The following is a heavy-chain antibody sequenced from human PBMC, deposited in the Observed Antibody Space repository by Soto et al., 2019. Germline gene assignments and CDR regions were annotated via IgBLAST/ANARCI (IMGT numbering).Heavy chain of an antibody. V-gene: IGHV1-69*02. CDR2: IIPFLDIT. CDR3: ARANVGGRPFDYYYGMDV. CDR1: GGTFSSYS. D-gene: IGHD1-1*01. Sequence: QVQLVQSGAEVKKPGSSVKVSCEASGGTFSSYSINWVRQAPGQGLEWMGRIIPFLDITSYSQKFQGRVTITADKSTRTGYLELSSLRSEHTTVYYCARANVGGRPFDYYYGMDVWGQGTKVTVSS. J-gene: IGHJ6*02.